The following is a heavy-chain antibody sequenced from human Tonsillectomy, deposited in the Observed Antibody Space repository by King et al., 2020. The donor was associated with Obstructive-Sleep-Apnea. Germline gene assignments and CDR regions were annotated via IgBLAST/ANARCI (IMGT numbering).Heavy chain of an antibody. V-gene: IGHV1-8*01. CDR2: MNPNSGST. J-gene: IGHJ3*02. Sequence: VQLVQSGAEVKKRGASVKVSCKASGYTFTSYDINWVRQATGRGLEWMAWMNPNSGSTAYAQKFQGRVTMTRSVSNSTAYMDLSSLQSEDTAVYYCARSKGPGAFDIWGQGTMVIVSS. CDR3: ARSKGPGAFDI. CDR1: GYTFTSYD.